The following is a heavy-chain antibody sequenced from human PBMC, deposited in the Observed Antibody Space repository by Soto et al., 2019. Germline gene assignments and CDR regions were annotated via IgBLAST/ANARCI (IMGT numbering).Heavy chain of an antibody. Sequence: QVQLVQSGAEVKKPGASVKVSCKASGYTFTSYDINWVRQATGQGLEWMGWMNPNSGNTGYAQKFQGRVTMTRNTSISTAYMELSSLRSEDTAVYYCATLDIVVVPAANGRNNWFDPWGQGTLVTVSS. D-gene: IGHD2-2*03. CDR3: ATLDIVVVPAANGRNNWFDP. J-gene: IGHJ5*02. V-gene: IGHV1-8*01. CDR1: GYTFTSYD. CDR2: MNPNSGNT.